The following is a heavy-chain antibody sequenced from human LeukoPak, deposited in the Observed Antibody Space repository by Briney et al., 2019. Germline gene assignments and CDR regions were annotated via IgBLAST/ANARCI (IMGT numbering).Heavy chain of an antibody. CDR1: GFIFSRHW. Sequence: GGSLRLSCAASGFIFSRHWMSWVRQAPGKGLEWVSTISGSGAYTYYADSVKGRFTISRDISKNTLYLQMNSLRAEDTAVYYCAKYFASGSYYKLPHWGQGTLVTVSS. V-gene: IGHV3-23*01. CDR3: AKYFASGSYYKLPH. J-gene: IGHJ1*01. D-gene: IGHD3-10*01. CDR2: ISGSGAYT.